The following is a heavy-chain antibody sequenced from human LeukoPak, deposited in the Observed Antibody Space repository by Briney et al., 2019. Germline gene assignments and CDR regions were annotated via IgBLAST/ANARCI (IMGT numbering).Heavy chain of an antibody. CDR3: ARYYYDSSGYYNWFDP. Sequence: SETLSLTCSVSGGSIDSTNYYWDWIRQPPGKRLEWIATIYYTGSTYYNPSLKSRVTISVDTSKNQFSLKLSSVTAADTAVYYCARYYYDSSGYYNWFDPWGQGTLVTVSS. CDR1: GGSIDSTNYY. CDR2: IYYTGST. D-gene: IGHD3-22*01. V-gene: IGHV4-39*07. J-gene: IGHJ5*02.